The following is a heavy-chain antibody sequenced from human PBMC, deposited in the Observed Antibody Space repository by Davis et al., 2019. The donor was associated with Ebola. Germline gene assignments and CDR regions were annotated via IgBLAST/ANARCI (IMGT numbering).Heavy chain of an antibody. J-gene: IGHJ6*02. V-gene: IGHV1-18*04. CDR1: GYTFTSYG. D-gene: IGHD3-16*01. CDR2: ISAYNGNT. CDR3: ARDPGKWGIYYYYGMDV. Sequence: AASVKVSCKASGYTFTSYGISWVRQAPGQGLEWMGWISAYNGNTNYAQKLQGRVTMTTDTSTSTAYMELRSLRSDDTAVYYCARDPGKWGIYYYYGMDVWGQGTTVTVSS.